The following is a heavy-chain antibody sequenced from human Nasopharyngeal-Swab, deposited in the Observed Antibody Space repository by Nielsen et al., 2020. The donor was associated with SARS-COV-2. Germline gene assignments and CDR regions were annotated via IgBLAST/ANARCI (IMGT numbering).Heavy chain of an antibody. CDR3: ARGANWFDP. J-gene: IGHJ5*02. V-gene: IGHV4-39*07. CDR1: GGSISSSSYY. CDR2: INHSGST. Sequence: SETLSLTCTVSGGSISSSSYYWSWIRQPPGKGLEWIGEINHSGSTNYNPSLKSRVTISVDTSKNQFSLKLSSVTAADTAVYYCARGANWFDPWGQGTLVTVSS.